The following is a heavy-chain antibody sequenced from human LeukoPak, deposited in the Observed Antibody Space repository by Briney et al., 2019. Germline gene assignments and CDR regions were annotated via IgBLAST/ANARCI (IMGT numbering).Heavy chain of an antibody. J-gene: IGHJ4*02. Sequence: PSETLSLTCTVSGGSISGYFWTWIRQPPGKGLEWIGEINHSGSTNYNPSLESRVIISVDTSRNQFSLNLSSVTAADTAVYYCARVCDYGYFDYWGQGTLVTVSS. V-gene: IGHV4-34*01. CDR3: ARVCDYGYFDY. CDR1: GGSISGYF. CDR2: INHSGST. D-gene: IGHD4-17*01.